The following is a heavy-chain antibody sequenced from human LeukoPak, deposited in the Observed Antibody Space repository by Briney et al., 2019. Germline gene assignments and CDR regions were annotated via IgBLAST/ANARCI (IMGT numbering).Heavy chain of an antibody. CDR3: ARDIISGYGKWYFDL. J-gene: IGHJ2*01. Sequence: GGSLRLSCAASGFTFSSYEMNWVRQAPGKGLEWVSYTSGRGSTIYYADSVKGRFTISRDNAKNSLYLQMNSLRAEDTAVYYCARDIISGYGKWYFDLWGRGTLVTVSS. CDR1: GFTFSSYE. D-gene: IGHD5-12*01. V-gene: IGHV3-48*03. CDR2: TSGRGSTI.